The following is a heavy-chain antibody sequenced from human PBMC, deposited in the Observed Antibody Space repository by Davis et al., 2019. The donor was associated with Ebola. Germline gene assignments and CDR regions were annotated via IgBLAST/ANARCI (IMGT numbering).Heavy chain of an antibody. CDR2: INAGNGNT. V-gene: IGHV1-3*01. D-gene: IGHD6-13*01. Sequence: ASVKVSCKASGYTFTSYAMHWVRQAPGQRLEWMGWINAGNGNTKYSQKFQGRVTITRDTSASTAYMELSSLRSDDTAVYYCARVRLWGGKAAAGREWFDPWGQGTLVTVSS. J-gene: IGHJ5*02. CDR1: GYTFTSYA. CDR3: ARVRLWGGKAAAGREWFDP.